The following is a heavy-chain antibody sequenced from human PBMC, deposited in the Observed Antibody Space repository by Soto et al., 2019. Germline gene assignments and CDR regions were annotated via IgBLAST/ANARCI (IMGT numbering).Heavy chain of an antibody. CDR2: INPGDSDI. D-gene: IGHD2-2*01. CDR1: GYTFTSYW. J-gene: IGHJ4*02. V-gene: IGHV5-51*01. CDR3: ARHEASLGSTY. Sequence: RGESLKISCKGSGYTFTSYWIGWVRQMPGKGLEWMGIINPGDSDIRYSPSFQGQVTISADKSITTAYLQWSSLKASDTAMYYCARHEASLGSTYWRQGPPVTVS.